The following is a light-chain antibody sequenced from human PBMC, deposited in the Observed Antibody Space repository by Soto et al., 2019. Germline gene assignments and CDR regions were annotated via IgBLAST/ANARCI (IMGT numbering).Light chain of an antibody. CDR3: QQYYSTPDS. Sequence: DIVMTQSPDSLAVSLGERATINCKSSQSVLYSSNNKNYLAWYQQKPGQPPKLLIYWAPTRESGVPDRFSGSGSGTDFTLTISSLQAEDVAVYYCQQYYSTPDSFGPGTKVDIK. V-gene: IGKV4-1*01. CDR2: WAP. CDR1: QSVLYSSNNKNY. J-gene: IGKJ3*01.